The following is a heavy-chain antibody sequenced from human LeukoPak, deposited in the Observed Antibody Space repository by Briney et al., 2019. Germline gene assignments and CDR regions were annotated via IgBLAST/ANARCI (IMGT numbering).Heavy chain of an antibody. J-gene: IGHJ4*02. CDR2: IYSGGST. CDR1: GLTFSSYA. Sequence: GGSLRLSCAASGLTFSSYAMSWVRQAPGKGLEWVSVIYSGGSTYYADSVKGRFTISRDNSKNTLYLQMNSLRAEDTAVYYCARDLRTYYDSSKGFDYWGQGTLVTVSS. CDR3: ARDLRTYYDSSKGFDY. D-gene: IGHD3-22*01. V-gene: IGHV3-53*01.